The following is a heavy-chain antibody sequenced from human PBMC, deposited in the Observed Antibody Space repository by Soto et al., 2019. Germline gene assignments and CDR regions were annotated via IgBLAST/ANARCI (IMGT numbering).Heavy chain of an antibody. J-gene: IGHJ4*02. CDR1: GFTFSSYS. CDR3: AKSRIAAIDY. CDR2: ISGSGGST. V-gene: IGHV3-23*01. D-gene: IGHD6-6*01. Sequence: GGSLRLSCAASGFTFSSYSMNWVRQAPGKGLEWVSAISGSGGSTYYADSVKGRFTISRDNSKNTLYLQMNSLRAEDTAVYYCAKSRIAAIDYWGQGTLVTVSS.